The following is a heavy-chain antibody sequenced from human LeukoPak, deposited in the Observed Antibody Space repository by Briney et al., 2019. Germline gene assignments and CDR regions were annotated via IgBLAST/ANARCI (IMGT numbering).Heavy chain of an antibody. CDR1: GFTFSSYG. D-gene: IGHD6-13*01. Sequence: GGSLRLSCAASGFTFSSYGMHWVRQAPGKGLEWVAFILYDGSTKYYSDSVKGRFTISRDNSKNTLYLQMNSLRAEDTAVYYCAKVPIAAAARDDYWGQGTLVTVSS. J-gene: IGHJ4*02. CDR2: ILYDGSTK. V-gene: IGHV3-30*02. CDR3: AKVPIAAAARDDY.